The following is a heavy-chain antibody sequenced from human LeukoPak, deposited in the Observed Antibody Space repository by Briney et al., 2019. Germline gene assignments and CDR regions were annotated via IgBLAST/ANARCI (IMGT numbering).Heavy chain of an antibody. Sequence: GGSLRLSCAASGFTFSSYWMSWVRQAPGKGLEGVANIKQDGSEKYYVDSVKGRFTISRDNAKNSLYLQMNSLRAEDTAVYYCAREVGEIAVAGMGAFDYWGQGTLVTVSS. CDR2: IKQDGSEK. CDR3: AREVGEIAVAGMGAFDY. D-gene: IGHD6-19*01. V-gene: IGHV3-7*03. J-gene: IGHJ4*02. CDR1: GFTFSSYW.